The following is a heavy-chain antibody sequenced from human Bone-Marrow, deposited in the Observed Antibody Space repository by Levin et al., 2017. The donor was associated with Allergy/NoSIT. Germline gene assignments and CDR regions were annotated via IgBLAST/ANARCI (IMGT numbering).Heavy chain of an antibody. D-gene: IGHD4-23*01. CDR2: IKQDGSEK. J-gene: IGHJ4*02. CDR1: GFTFSSCW. CDR3: ASYGRNWDFDY. Sequence: PGESLKISCAASGFTFSSCWMSWVRQAPGKGLEWVAHIKQDGSEKYYVDSVRGRFTISRDNAKNSLYLQMNSLRVEDTAVYYCASYGRNWDFDYWGQGTLVTVSS. V-gene: IGHV3-7*03.